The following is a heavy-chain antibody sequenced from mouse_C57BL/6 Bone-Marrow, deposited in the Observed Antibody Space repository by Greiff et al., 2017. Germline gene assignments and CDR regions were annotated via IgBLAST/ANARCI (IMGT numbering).Heavy chain of an antibody. J-gene: IGHJ2*01. Sequence: QVQLQQSGAELVRPGASVTLSCKASGYTFTDYEMHWVKQTPVHGLEWIGAIDPETGGTAYNQKFKGKAILTADKSSSTAYMELRSLTSEDSAVYYWTRPGTGSDFDYWGQGTTLTVSS. CDR3: TRPGTGSDFDY. CDR2: IDPETGGT. V-gene: IGHV1-15*01. D-gene: IGHD3-3*01. CDR1: GYTFTDYE.